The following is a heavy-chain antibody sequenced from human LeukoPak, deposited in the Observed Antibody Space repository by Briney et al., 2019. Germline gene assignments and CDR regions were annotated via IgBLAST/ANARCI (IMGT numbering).Heavy chain of an antibody. CDR2: ISGSGGST. J-gene: IGHJ6*03. D-gene: IGHD2-2*01. Sequence: GGSLRLSCAASGFTFSSYWLTWVRQAPGKGLEWVSAISGSGGSTYYADSVKGRFTISRDNSKDTLYLQMNSLRAEDTAVYYCAKEPADFYYYYYMDVWGKGTTVTVSS. V-gene: IGHV3-23*01. CDR1: GFTFSSYW. CDR3: AKEPADFYYYYYMDV.